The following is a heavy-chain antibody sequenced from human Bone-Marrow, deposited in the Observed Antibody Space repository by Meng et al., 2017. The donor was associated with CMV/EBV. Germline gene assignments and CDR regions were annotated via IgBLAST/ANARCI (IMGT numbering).Heavy chain of an antibody. CDR1: GFTFSSDW. J-gene: IGHJ4*02. V-gene: IGHV3-73*01. CDR2: IRSKANSYAT. Sequence: GESLKISCAASGFTFSSDWMTWVRQASGKGLEWVGRIRSKANSYATAYAASVKGRFTISRDDSKNTAYLQMNSLKTEDTAVYYCTRVVPAARDWGQGTLVTVSS. D-gene: IGHD2-2*01. CDR3: TRVVPAARD.